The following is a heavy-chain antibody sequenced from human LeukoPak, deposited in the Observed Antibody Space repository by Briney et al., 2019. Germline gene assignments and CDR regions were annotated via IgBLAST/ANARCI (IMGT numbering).Heavy chain of an antibody. Sequence: SETLSLTCTVSGDSISSSSYYWGCLRQPPGKALEWIGSIYYSGSTYYNPSLKSRVTMSVDTSKNQFSLKLSSVTAADTAVYYCARHGGVGVIPDFDYWGPGTLVTVSS. CDR2: IYYSGST. V-gene: IGHV4-39*01. J-gene: IGHJ4*02. D-gene: IGHD2-8*02. CDR3: ARHGGVGVIPDFDY. CDR1: GDSISSSSYY.